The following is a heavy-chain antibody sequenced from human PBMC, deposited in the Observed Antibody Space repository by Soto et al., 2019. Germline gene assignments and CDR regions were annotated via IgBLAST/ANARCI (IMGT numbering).Heavy chain of an antibody. V-gene: IGHV1-18*01. CDR3: ARIADCSTTTCSFPSRLHVRGYYYYYGLDV. Sequence: QVQLVRSGAEVKKPGASVKVSCKTSTYTFTSYGISWVRQAPGQGLERVGWISPYNGNSNYAQKYQGRVTMTTDKSTSTAYMELSSLRSDDTAVYYCARIADCSTTTCSFPSRLHVRGYYYYYGLDVWGQGTTVTVSS. CDR2: ISPYNGNS. CDR1: TYTFTSYG. J-gene: IGHJ6*02. D-gene: IGHD2-2*01.